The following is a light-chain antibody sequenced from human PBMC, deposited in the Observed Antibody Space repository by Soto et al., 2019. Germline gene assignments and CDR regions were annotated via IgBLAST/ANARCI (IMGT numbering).Light chain of an antibody. Sequence: DIVMTQSPLSLPVTPGEPASISCRSSQSLLQSNGYNYLDWYLQKPGQSPQLLIYLGFNRASGVPDRFRGSGSGTDFTLKISRVETEDVGVYYCMQALQTPVTFGGGTKVEIK. V-gene: IGKV2-28*01. J-gene: IGKJ4*01. CDR1: QSLLQSNGYNY. CDR3: MQALQTPVT. CDR2: LGF.